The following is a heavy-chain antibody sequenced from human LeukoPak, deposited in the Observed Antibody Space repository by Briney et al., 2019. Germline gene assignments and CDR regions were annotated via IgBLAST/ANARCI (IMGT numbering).Heavy chain of an antibody. V-gene: IGHV3-33*01. CDR2: IWYDGSNK. CDR3: ARGYSSGWYFDY. CDR1: GITFSSYG. Sequence: GGSLRLSCAASGITFSSYGMHWVRQAPGKGLEWVAVIWYDGSNKYYADSVKGRFTISRDNSKNTLYLQMNSLRAEDTAVYYCARGYSSGWYFDYWGQGTLVTVSS. J-gene: IGHJ4*02. D-gene: IGHD6-19*01.